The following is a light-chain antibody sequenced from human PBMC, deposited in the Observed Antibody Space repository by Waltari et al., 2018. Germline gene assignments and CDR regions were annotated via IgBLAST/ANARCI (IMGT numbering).Light chain of an antibody. CDR3: QQYNSDDWT. CDR1: QRINRW. Sequence: DIQMTQSPSTLSAFVGERVTITCRASQRINRWVAWYQQKPGKAPKLLTHEVSSLVSWVPSRFSGSGSGKEFTLTISSRKPDDFATYYCQQYNSDDWTFGQGTKVEI. J-gene: IGKJ1*01. V-gene: IGKV1-5*01. CDR2: EVS.